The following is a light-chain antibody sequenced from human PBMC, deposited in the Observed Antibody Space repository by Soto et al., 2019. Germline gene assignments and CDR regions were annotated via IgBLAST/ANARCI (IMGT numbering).Light chain of an antibody. CDR3: QDSGSSAWT. V-gene: IGKV3-20*01. Sequence: EIVLTQSPGTLSLSPGERVTLSCRASHSVPTNYLAWYQQKPGQSPRLLIYGASTRATGIPERFSGSGSGTDFTLTISRLEHEDFAVYYCQDSGSSAWTLGQGTKVDIK. J-gene: IGKJ1*01. CDR1: HSVPTNY. CDR2: GAS.